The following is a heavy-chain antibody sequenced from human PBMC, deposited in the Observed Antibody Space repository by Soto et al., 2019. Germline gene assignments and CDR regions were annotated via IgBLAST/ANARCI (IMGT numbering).Heavy chain of an antibody. CDR1: GSTFTGYY. CDR2: INPNSGGT. V-gene: IGHV1-2*02. Sequence: APVKVSCKASGSTFTGYYMHWVRQALGQGLEWMGWINPNSGGTNYAQKFQGRVTMTRDTSISTAYKELSRLRSDDTAVYYCARDVQYAAALDYWGQGTLVTVSS. D-gene: IGHD6-13*01. CDR3: ARDVQYAAALDY. J-gene: IGHJ4*02.